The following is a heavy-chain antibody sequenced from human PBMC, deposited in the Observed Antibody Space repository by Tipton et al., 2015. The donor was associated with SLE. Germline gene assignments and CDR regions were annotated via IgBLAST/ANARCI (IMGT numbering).Heavy chain of an antibody. Sequence: PGLVKPSETLSLTCSVSGSSISRSIDYWGWIRQPPGKGLEWIGSVYHNGVTYYNPSLKSRVTISVDTSKNQFSLKLRSMTAADTAVYYCARGGVLRFLEWVAFDIWGQGTMVTVSS. CDR3: ARGGVLRFLEWVAFDI. CDR2: VYHNGVT. V-gene: IGHV4-39*07. CDR1: GSSISRSIDY. J-gene: IGHJ3*02. D-gene: IGHD3-3*01.